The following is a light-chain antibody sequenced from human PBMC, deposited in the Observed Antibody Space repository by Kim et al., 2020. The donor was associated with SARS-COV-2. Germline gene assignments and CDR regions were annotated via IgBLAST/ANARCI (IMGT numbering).Light chain of an antibody. CDR2: DAS. CDR1: QSVGSY. Sequence: EIVLTQSPATLSLSPGERATLSCRASQSVGSYLAWYQQRPGQSPRLLIYDASNRATGIPARFSGSGSGTDFTLTINSLEPEDFAVYYCQLRANWPTVTFGGATKLAIK. J-gene: IGKJ4*01. CDR3: QLRANWPTVT. V-gene: IGKV3-11*01.